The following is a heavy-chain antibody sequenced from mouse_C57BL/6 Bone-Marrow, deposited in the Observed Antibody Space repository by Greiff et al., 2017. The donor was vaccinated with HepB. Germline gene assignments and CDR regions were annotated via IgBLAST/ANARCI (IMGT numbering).Heavy chain of an antibody. V-gene: IGHV1-42*01. Sequence: EVQLQESGPELVKPGASVKISCKASGYSFTGYYMNWVKQSPEKSLEWIGEINPSTGGTTYNQKFKAKATLTVDKSSSTAYMQRKSLPSEDAAVYYGARTHYYGSSYVAWFAYWGQGTLVTVSA. J-gene: IGHJ3*01. CDR3: ARTHYYGSSYVAWFAY. CDR2: INPSTGGT. CDR1: GYSFTGYY. D-gene: IGHD1-1*01.